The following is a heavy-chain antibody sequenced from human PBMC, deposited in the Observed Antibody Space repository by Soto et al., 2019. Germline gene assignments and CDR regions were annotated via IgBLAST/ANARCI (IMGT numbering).Heavy chain of an antibody. D-gene: IGHD6-6*01. CDR1: GGSFSGYY. CDR3: ARGLAAPPRYYYYLMDV. CDR2: INHSGST. Sequence: PSETLSLTCAVYGGSFSGYYWSWIRQPPGKGLEWIGEINHSGSTNYNPSLKSRVTISVDTSKNQFSLKLSSVTAADTAVYYCARGLAAPPRYYYYLMDVWGQGTTVTVSS. J-gene: IGHJ6*02. V-gene: IGHV4-34*01.